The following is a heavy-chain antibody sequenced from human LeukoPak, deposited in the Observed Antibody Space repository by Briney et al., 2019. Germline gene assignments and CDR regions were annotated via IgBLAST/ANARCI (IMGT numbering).Heavy chain of an antibody. CDR2: IYTSGST. D-gene: IGHD3-22*01. CDR1: GGSISSGSYY. Sequence: PSETLSLTCTVSGGSISSGSYYWSWIRQPAGKGLEWIGRIYTSGSTNYNPSLKSRVTISVDTSKNQFSLKVSSVTAAGTAVYYCARERWYYDDSSGYYDYWGQGTLVTVSS. CDR3: ARERWYYDDSSGYYDY. V-gene: IGHV4-61*02. J-gene: IGHJ4*02.